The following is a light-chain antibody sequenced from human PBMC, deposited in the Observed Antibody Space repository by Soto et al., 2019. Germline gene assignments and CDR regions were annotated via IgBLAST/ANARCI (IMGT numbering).Light chain of an antibody. Sequence: QSVLTQPPSVSGAPGQRVTISCTGSSSNIGAGKDVHWYRQLPGAAPKFLISDSNHRPSGVPDRFSVSKSGASASLAITGLRAEDEADYYCCSYAGSNTLIFGGGTKLTVL. CDR3: CSYAGSNTLI. CDR1: SSNIGAGKD. V-gene: IGLV1-40*01. CDR2: DSN. J-gene: IGLJ2*01.